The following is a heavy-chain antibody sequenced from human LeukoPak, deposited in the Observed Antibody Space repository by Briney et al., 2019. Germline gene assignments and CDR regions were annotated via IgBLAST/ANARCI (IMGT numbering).Heavy chain of an antibody. CDR2: VYYSGST. J-gene: IGHJ5*02. Sequence: SETLSLTCTVSGGSISSYHWSWIRQPPGKGLEWIGYVYYSGSTIYNPSLKSRVTISLDTSKNHFSLRLSSVTAADTAVYYCVARTTVAGSGFDPWGQGTLVTVSS. D-gene: IGHD6-19*01. CDR3: VARTTVAGSGFDP. CDR1: GGSISSYH. V-gene: IGHV4-59*08.